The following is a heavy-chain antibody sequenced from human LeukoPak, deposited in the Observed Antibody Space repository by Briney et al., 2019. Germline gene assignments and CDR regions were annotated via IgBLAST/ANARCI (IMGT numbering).Heavy chain of an antibody. CDR1: GFTFSSYG. J-gene: IGHJ4*02. D-gene: IGHD5/OR15-5a*01. V-gene: IGHV3-23*01. Sequence: GGSLRLSCAASGFTFSSYGMSWVRQAPGKGLEWVSAISGSGGSTYYADSVKGRFTISRDNSKNSLFLQMNSLRVEDTAIYYCARDLMGHSVYDRGDYWGRGTLVTVSS. CDR2: ISGSGGST. CDR3: ARDLMGHSVYDRGDY.